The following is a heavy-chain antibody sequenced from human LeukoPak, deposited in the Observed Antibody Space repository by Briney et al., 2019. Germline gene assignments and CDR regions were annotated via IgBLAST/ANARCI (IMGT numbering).Heavy chain of an antibody. CDR1: GGTFSSYA. CDR3: ARRLRDTWFDP. J-gene: IGHJ5*02. CDR2: IIPILGIA. D-gene: IGHD5-18*01. V-gene: IGHV1-69*04. Sequence: SVRVSCKASGGTFSSYAISWVRQAPGQGLEWMGRIIPILGIANYAQKFQGRVTITADKSTSTAYMEPSSLRSEDTAVYYCARRLRDTWFDPWGQGTLVTVSS.